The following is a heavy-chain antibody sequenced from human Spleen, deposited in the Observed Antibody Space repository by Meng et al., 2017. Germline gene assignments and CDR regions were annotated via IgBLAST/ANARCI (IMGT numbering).Heavy chain of an antibody. Sequence: GESLKISCAASGFTVSSSYMSWVRQAPGQGLEWVSVLYSRGITYYGESVKGRFTIPRDNSQNTLYLQMNSLRPEDTAVYYCAGFLGSGTYTDWFDPWGQGTLVTVSS. D-gene: IGHD3-10*01. CDR2: LYSRGIT. CDR1: GFTVSSSY. J-gene: IGHJ5*02. CDR3: AGFLGSGTYTDWFDP. V-gene: IGHV3-66*02.